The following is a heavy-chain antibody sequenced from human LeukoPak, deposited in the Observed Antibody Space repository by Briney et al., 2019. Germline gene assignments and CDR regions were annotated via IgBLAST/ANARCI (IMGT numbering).Heavy chain of an antibody. CDR1: GYSFTSYW. Sequence: GESLKISRKGSGYSFTSYWIGWVRQMPGKGLEWMGIIYPGDSDTRYSPSFQGQVTISADKSISTAYLQWSSLKASDTAMYYCARHGPSSEGFADYYYYYYMDVWGKGTTVTVSS. J-gene: IGHJ6*03. CDR3: ARHGPSSEGFADYYYYYYMDV. V-gene: IGHV5-51*01. CDR2: IYPGDSDT.